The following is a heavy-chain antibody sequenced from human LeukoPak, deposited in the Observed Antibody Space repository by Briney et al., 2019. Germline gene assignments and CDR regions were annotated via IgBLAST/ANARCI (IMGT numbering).Heavy chain of an antibody. V-gene: IGHV4-59*08. CDR3: ARYASATYPRFDY. CDR1: GGSIRGYY. J-gene: IGHJ4*02. D-gene: IGHD3-10*01. CDR2: IYYSGST. Sequence: SETLSLTCTVSGGSIRGYYWSWIRQPPGKGLEWIGYIYYSGSTNYNPSLQSRVTISVDTSKNQFSLNLTSVTAADTAVYYCARYASATYPRFDYWGPGILVTVSS.